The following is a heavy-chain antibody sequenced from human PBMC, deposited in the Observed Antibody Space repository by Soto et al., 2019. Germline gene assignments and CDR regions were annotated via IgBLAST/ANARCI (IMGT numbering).Heavy chain of an antibody. CDR2: IKQDGREK. Sequence: EVQLEESGGTLVQPGGSLRLSCAASGLTFSNYWMSWVHQAPGKGLEWVANIKQDGREKYYVDSVRGRFTISRDNAKNSLYLQMSSLRAEDTAVYYCTKVVGLAGQDWGQGTLVTVSS. CDR3: TKVVGLAGQD. CDR1: GLTFSNYW. D-gene: IGHD6-19*01. V-gene: IGHV3-7*01. J-gene: IGHJ4*02.